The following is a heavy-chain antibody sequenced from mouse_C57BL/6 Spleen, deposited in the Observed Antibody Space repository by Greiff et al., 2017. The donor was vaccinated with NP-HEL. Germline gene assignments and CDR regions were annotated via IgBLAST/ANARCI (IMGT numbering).Heavy chain of an antibody. V-gene: IGHV2-4*01. CDR3: AKNDCSNHYAMDY. CDR2: IWSGGST. CDR1: GFSLTSYG. J-gene: IGHJ4*01. D-gene: IGHD2-5*01. Sequence: QVQLKESGPGLVQPSQSLSITCTVSGFSLTSYGVHWVRQPPGKGLEWLGEIWSGGSTAYYAAFIARLSSGKDNTKRQVFIKMNNLQADDTAIYDSAKNDCSNHYAMDYWGQGTSVTVSS.